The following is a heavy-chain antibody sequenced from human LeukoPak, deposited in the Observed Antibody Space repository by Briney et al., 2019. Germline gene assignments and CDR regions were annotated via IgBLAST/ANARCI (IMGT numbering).Heavy chain of an antibody. CDR3: ASTGGVTIFGVVRNY. CDR1: GFTFSSYW. J-gene: IGHJ4*02. CDR2: IKQGGSEK. Sequence: GGSLRLSCAASGFTFSSYWMSWVRQAPGKGLEWVANIKQGGSEKYYVDSVKGRFTISRDNAKNSLYLQMNSLRAEDTAVYYCASTGGVTIFGVVRNYWGQGTLVTVSS. V-gene: IGHV3-7*01. D-gene: IGHD3-3*01.